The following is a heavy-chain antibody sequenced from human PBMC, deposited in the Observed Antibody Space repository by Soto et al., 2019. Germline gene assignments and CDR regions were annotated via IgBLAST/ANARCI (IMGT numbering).Heavy chain of an antibody. Sequence: SETLSLTCAVSGGSISSGGYSWSWIRQPPGKGLEWIGYIYHSGSTYYKPSLKSRVTISVDRSKNQFSLKLSSVTAADTSVYFCASDQGRYCSSTSCYGPAFDIWGQGTMVTVSS. J-gene: IGHJ3*02. V-gene: IGHV4-30-2*01. CDR3: ASDQGRYCSSTSCYGPAFDI. D-gene: IGHD2-2*01. CDR1: GGSISSGGYS. CDR2: IYHSGST.